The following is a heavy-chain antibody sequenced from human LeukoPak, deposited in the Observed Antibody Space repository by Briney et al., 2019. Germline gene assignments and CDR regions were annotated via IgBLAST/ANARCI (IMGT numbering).Heavy chain of an antibody. CDR1: GFTFTSSA. V-gene: IGHV1-58*02. D-gene: IGHD3-22*01. Sequence: SVKVSFKASGFTFTSSAMQWVRQARGQRLEWIGWIVVGSGNTNYAQKFQERVTITRDMSTSTAYMELSSLRSEDTAVYYCAAGSYYDSSGYDAFDIWGQGTMVTVSS. CDR2: IVVGSGNT. CDR3: AAGSYYDSSGYDAFDI. J-gene: IGHJ3*02.